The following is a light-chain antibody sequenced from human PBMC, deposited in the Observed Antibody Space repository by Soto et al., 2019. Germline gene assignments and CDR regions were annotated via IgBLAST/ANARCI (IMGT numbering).Light chain of an antibody. CDR1: QNVINN. Sequence: IIVKQAVPTRSVSTKEVATLSCRTSQNVINNVAWYQQKPGQAPRLLIYGASTRATGIPNRFSGSGSGTEFTLSISSPQSEDFAGYYCQQYSNWAADSLAQGTKVDIK. J-gene: IGKJ2*03. CDR3: QQYSNWAADS. CDR2: GAS. V-gene: IGKV3-15*01.